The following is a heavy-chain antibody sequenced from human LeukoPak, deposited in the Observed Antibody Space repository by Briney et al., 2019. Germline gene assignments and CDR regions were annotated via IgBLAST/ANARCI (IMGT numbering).Heavy chain of an antibody. Sequence: ASVKVSCKASGYRFSSYGITWVRPAPGQGLEWMGWISGYKGNAVYAQKFQGRVTMTIDTSTTTAYMEVRSLRSDDTAVYYCAREGLEYYGMDVWGQGSTVTVSS. CDR1: GYRFSSYG. CDR3: AREGLEYYGMDV. CDR2: ISGYKGNA. V-gene: IGHV1-18*01. J-gene: IGHJ6*02. D-gene: IGHD5-24*01.